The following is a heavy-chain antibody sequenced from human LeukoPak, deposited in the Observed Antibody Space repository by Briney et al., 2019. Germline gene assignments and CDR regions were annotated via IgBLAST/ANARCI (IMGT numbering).Heavy chain of an antibody. J-gene: IGHJ4*02. Sequence: GGSLRLSCAASGFTFSSYAMHWVREAPGKGLVYVSDISSNGGSTYYAISVKGSFTISRDNSKNTLYLQMGSLRAEDMAVYYCARDRTPGYCSGGSCYSWAFDYWGQGTLVTVSS. D-gene: IGHD2-15*01. CDR1: GFTFSSYA. CDR2: ISSNGGST. CDR3: ARDRTPGYCSGGSCYSWAFDY. V-gene: IGHV3-64*01.